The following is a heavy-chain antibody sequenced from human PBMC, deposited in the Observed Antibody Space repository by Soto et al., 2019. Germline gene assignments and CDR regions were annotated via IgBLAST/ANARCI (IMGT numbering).Heavy chain of an antibody. CDR1: GFTFNSYA. Sequence: PGGSLRLSCAASGFTFNSYAMSWVRQAPGKGLEWVSTISRSGGSTYYADSVKGRFTISRDNSKNTLYLQMNSLRADDTAVYYCAKDLVNGNYFDYWGQGTQVTVSS. CDR3: AKDLVNGNYFDY. V-gene: IGHV3-23*01. CDR2: ISRSGGST. J-gene: IGHJ4*02. D-gene: IGHD2-8*01.